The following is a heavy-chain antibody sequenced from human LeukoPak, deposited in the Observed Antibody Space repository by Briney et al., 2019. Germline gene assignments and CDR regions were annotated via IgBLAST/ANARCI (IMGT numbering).Heavy chain of an antibody. V-gene: IGHV3-23*01. CDR1: GFTFSSYA. J-gene: IGHJ4*02. Sequence: GGSLRLSCAASGFTFSSYAMSWVRQVPGKGLEWVSAISGSGGSTYYADSVKGRFTISRDNSKNTLYLQMNSLRAEDTAVYYCARFNYYDSSGYFGYWGQGTLVTVSS. D-gene: IGHD3-22*01. CDR2: ISGSGGST. CDR3: ARFNYYDSSGYFGY.